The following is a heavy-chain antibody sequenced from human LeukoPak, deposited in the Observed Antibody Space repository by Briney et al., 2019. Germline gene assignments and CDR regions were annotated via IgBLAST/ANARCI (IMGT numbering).Heavy chain of an antibody. Sequence: EASVKVSCTASGYTFTGYYMHWVRQAPGQGLEWMGWINPNSGGTNYAQKFQGRVTMTRDTSISTAYMELSRLRSDDTAVYYCARVRRYCSGGSCYSAYYFDYWGQGTLVTVSS. CDR3: ARVRRYCSGGSCYSAYYFDY. CDR1: GYTFTGYY. D-gene: IGHD2-15*01. CDR2: INPNSGGT. V-gene: IGHV1-2*02. J-gene: IGHJ4*02.